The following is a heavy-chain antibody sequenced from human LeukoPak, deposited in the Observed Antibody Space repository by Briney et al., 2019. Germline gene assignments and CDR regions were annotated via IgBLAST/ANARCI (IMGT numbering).Heavy chain of an antibody. Sequence: GESLKISCKGSGYSFTSYWIGWVRQMPGKGLEWMGIIYPGDSDTRYSPSFQGQVTISADKSISTAYLQWSSLKASDTAMYYCARVYYYGSGSHYYFDYWGQGTLVTVSS. D-gene: IGHD3-10*01. CDR3: ARVYYYGSGSHYYFDY. CDR1: GYSFTSYW. CDR2: IYPGDSDT. V-gene: IGHV5-51*01. J-gene: IGHJ4*02.